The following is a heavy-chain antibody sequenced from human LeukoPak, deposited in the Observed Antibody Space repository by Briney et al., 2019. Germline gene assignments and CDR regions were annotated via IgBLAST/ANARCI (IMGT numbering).Heavy chain of an antibody. J-gene: IGHJ6*02. V-gene: IGHV1-18*01. CDR1: GYTFTSYG. Sequence: GASVKVSCKASGYTFTSYGISWERQAPGQGLEWMGWISAYNGNTNYARKLQGRVTMTTDISTSTAYMELRSLRSDDTAVYYCATSSHGAAAGTERPRYYYYYGMDVWGQGTTVTVSS. CDR2: ISAYNGNT. D-gene: IGHD6-13*01. CDR3: ATSSHGAAAGTERPRYYYYYGMDV.